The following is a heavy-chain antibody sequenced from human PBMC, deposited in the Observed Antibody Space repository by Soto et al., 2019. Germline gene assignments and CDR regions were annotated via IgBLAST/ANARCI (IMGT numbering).Heavy chain of an antibody. J-gene: IGHJ6*03. CDR1: GFTFSSYS. CDR2: ISSSGSTI. V-gene: IGHV3-48*04. Sequence: GGSLRLSCAASGFTFSSYSMNWVRQAPGKGLEWVAYISSSGSTIYYADSVKGRFTISRDNAKNSLYLQMNSLRAEDTALYYCAKSPYYDFWSGYYGGEDYYMDVWGKGTTVTVSS. D-gene: IGHD3-3*01. CDR3: AKSPYYDFWSGYYGGEDYYMDV.